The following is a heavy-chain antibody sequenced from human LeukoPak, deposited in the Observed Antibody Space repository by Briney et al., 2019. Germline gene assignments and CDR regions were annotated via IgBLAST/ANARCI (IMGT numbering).Heavy chain of an antibody. CDR2: IYPGDSET. J-gene: IGHJ4*02. D-gene: IGHD3-16*01. CDR3: ARALRTGQGDYVPVL. V-gene: IGHV5-51*01. Sequence: GWVRXVXGXGLEWMTIIYPGDSETRYSPSFQGQVTISADKSIGTTYLQWSSLKASDTAIYYCARALRTGQGDYVPVLWGQGTLVTVSS.